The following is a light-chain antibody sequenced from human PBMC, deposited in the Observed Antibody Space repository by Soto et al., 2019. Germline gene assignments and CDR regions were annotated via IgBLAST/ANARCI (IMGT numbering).Light chain of an antibody. CDR1: SSDVGGYNY. CDR3: TSFTSRNTYV. J-gene: IGLJ1*01. CDR2: DVS. V-gene: IGLV2-14*03. Sequence: QSALTQPASVSGSPGQSITISCTGTSSDVGGYNYVSWYQQHPDKAPRLMIYDVSNRPSVVSDRFSGSKSGDTASLTISGLQAEDEADYYCTSFTSRNTYVFGTGTKGTVL.